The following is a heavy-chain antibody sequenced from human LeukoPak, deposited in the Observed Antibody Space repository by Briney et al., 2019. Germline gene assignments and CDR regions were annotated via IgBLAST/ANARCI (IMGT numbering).Heavy chain of an antibody. D-gene: IGHD3-10*01. CDR1: GGSFSGYY. CDR2: INHSGST. J-gene: IGHJ4*02. V-gene: IGHV4-34*01. CDR3: ARDRYGGYFDY. Sequence: KPSETLSLTCAVYGGSFSGYYWSWIRQPPGKGLEWIGEINHSGSTNYNPSLKSRVTKSVDTSKNQFSLKLSSVTAADTAVYYCARDRYGGYFDYWGQGTLVTVSS.